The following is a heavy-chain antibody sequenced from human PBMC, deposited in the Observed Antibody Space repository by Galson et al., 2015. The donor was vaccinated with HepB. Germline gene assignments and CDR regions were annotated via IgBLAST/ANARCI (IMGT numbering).Heavy chain of an antibody. CDR2: VYSGGTT. J-gene: IGHJ4*02. D-gene: IGHD2/OR15-2a*01. CDR1: GFTVSSNY. Sequence: SLRLSCAASGFTVSSNYMTWVRQAPGKGLEWVSVVYSGGTTYYTDSVKGRFTISRHNSKNTMYLQMNSLRPDDTAVYYCARGGMNSHFDYWGQGTPVTVSS. CDR3: ARGGMNSHFDY. V-gene: IGHV3-53*04.